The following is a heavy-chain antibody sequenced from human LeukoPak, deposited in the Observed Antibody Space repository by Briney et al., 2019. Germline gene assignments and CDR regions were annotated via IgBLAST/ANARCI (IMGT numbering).Heavy chain of an antibody. D-gene: IGHD2-15*01. V-gene: IGHV3-49*04. J-gene: IGHJ4*02. CDR3: TSHLGYCSGGSCYRFDY. CDR1: GFTFGDYA. CDR2: IRSKAYGGTT. Sequence: PGGSLRLSCTASGFTFGDYAMSWVRQAPGKGLEWVGFIRSKAYGGTTEYAASVKGRFTISRDDSKSIAYLQMNSLKTEDTAVYYCTSHLGYCSGGSCYRFDYWGQGTLVTVSS.